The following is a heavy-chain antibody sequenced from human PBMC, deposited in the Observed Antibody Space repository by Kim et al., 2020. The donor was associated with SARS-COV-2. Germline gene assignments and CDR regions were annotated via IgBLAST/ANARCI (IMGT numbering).Heavy chain of an antibody. Sequence: SETLSLTCAVSGGSISSSNWWSWVRQPPGKGLEWIGEIYHSGSTNYNPSLKSRVTISVDKSKNQFSLKLSSVTAADTAVYYCARYTAAGKRYYFDYWGQGTLVTVSS. CDR3: ARYTAAGKRYYFDY. D-gene: IGHD6-13*01. CDR1: GGSISSSNW. V-gene: IGHV4-4*02. CDR2: IYHSGST. J-gene: IGHJ4*02.